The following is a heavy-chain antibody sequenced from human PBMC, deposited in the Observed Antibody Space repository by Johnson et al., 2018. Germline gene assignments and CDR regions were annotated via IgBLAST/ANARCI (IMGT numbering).Heavy chain of an antibody. CDR2: INHSGST. CDR3: AIISDCSSTSCYTIYGLDV. Sequence: QVQLQQWGAGLLKPSETLSLTCAVYGGSFSGYYWSWIRQPPGKGLEWIGEINHSGSTDYNPSLKSRVTISVDTSKNQFSLKLSSVTAADTAMYYCAIISDCSSTSCYTIYGLDVWGQGTTVTVSS. J-gene: IGHJ6*02. D-gene: IGHD2-2*01. CDR1: GGSFSGYY. V-gene: IGHV4-34*01.